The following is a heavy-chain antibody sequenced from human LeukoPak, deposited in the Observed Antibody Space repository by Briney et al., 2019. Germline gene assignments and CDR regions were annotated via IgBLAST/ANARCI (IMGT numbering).Heavy chain of an antibody. Sequence: SETLSLTCAVYGGSFSGYYWSWIRQPPGKGLEWIGEINHSGSTNYNPSLKSRVTISVDTSKNQFSLKLSSVTAADTAVYYCARACSSTSCYEAFDYWGQGTLVTVSS. J-gene: IGHJ4*02. CDR1: GGSFSGYY. CDR3: ARACSSTSCYEAFDY. D-gene: IGHD2-2*01. V-gene: IGHV4-34*01. CDR2: INHSGST.